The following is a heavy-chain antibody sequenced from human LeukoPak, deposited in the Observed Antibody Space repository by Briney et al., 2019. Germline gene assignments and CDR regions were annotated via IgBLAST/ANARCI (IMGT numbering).Heavy chain of an antibody. Sequence: ASVKVSCKASGYTFTSYAMHWVRQAPGQRLEWMGWSNAGNGNTEYSQEFQGRVTITRDTSASTAYMELSSLRSEDMAVYYCAREGQWLASYYYYGMDVWGQGTTVTVSS. J-gene: IGHJ6*02. D-gene: IGHD6-19*01. CDR2: SNAGNGNT. CDR3: AREGQWLASYYYYGMDV. V-gene: IGHV1-3*02. CDR1: GYTFTSYA.